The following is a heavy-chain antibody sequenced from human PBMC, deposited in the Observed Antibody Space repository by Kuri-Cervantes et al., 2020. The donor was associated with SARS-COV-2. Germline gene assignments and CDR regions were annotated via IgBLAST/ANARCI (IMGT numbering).Heavy chain of an antibody. CDR2: ISYDGSNK. D-gene: IGHD7-27*01. CDR1: GFTFSSYA. Sequence: GESLKISCAASGFTFSSYAIHRVRQAPGKGLEWVAFISYDGSNKYYADSVKGRFTISRDNSKNTLYLQMNSLRAEDTAVYYCARPTWGSGHYYGMDVWGQGTTVTVSS. J-gene: IGHJ6*02. CDR3: ARPTWGSGHYYGMDV. V-gene: IGHV3-30-3*01.